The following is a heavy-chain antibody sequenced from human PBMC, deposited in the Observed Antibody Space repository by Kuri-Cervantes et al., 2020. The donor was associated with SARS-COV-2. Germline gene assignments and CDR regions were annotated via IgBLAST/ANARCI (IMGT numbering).Heavy chain of an antibody. J-gene: IGHJ3*02. CDR1: GYTFTGYY. Sequence: ASVKVSCKASGYTFTGYYMHWVRQAPGQGLEWMGRINPNSGGTNYAQKFQGRVTVTRDTSISTAYMELSRLRSDDTAVYYCARDPGGLDAFDIWGQGTMVTVSS. V-gene: IGHV1-2*06. D-gene: IGHD4-23*01. CDR2: INPNSGGT. CDR3: ARDPGGLDAFDI.